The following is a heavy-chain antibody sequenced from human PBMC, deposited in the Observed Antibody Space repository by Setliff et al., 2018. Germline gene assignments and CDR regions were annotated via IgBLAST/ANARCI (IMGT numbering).Heavy chain of an antibody. CDR2: IKQDGSEK. CDR1: GFTFSSYW. J-gene: IGHJ4*02. D-gene: IGHD6-13*01. CDR3: AKSRRPAGTGYRGHFDS. V-gene: IGHV3-7*03. Sequence: GGSLRLSCAASGFTFSSYWMSWVRRAPGKGLEWVANIKQDGSEKYYVDSVKGRFTISRDNSKSTVFLLMGSLRAEDTAVYYCAKSRRPAGTGYRGHFDSWGQGTLVTVSS.